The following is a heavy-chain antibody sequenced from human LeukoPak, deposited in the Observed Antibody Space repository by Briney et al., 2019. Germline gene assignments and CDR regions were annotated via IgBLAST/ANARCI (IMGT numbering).Heavy chain of an antibody. V-gene: IGHV4-34*01. J-gene: IGHJ4*02. Sequence: PSEPLSLTCAVYGGSFSGYYWSWISQPPGKGLEWIGEINHSGSTNYNPSLKSRVTISVDTSKNQFSLKLSSVTAADTAVYYCARGRERGLCRNWYYWGQGTLVTVSS. CDR1: GGSFSGYY. D-gene: IGHD3/OR15-3a*01. CDR3: ARGRERGLCRNWYY. CDR2: INHSGST.